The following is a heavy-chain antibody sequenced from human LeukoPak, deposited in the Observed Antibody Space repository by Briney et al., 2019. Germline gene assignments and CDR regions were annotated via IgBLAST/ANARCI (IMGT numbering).Heavy chain of an antibody. CDR1: GYTFTNYG. CDR3: ARVSPYSSGWYSESEPLYYFDY. D-gene: IGHD6-19*01. CDR2: ISTYNANT. J-gene: IGHJ4*02. V-gene: IGHV1-18*01. Sequence: GASVKVSCKASGYTFTNYGVTWVRQAPRQGLEWMGWISTYNANTNYAQKLQGRVSMTTDTSTNTAYMELRSLRSDDTAVYYCARVSPYSSGWYSESEPLYYFDYWGQGTLVTVSS.